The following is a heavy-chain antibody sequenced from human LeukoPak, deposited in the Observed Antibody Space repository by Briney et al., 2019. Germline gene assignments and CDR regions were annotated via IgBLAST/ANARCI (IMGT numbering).Heavy chain of an antibody. Sequence: GGSLRLSCAASEFSFSSYWMHWVRQVPGKGLMWVSHIKSDGSSTNYADSLKGRFTISRDNAKNTLYLQMSSLRAEDTAVYYCARGGDSSGFYPYDSWGQGTLVIVSS. D-gene: IGHD3-22*01. J-gene: IGHJ5*01. CDR3: ARGGDSSGFYPYDS. CDR1: EFSFSSYW. V-gene: IGHV3-74*01. CDR2: IKSDGSST.